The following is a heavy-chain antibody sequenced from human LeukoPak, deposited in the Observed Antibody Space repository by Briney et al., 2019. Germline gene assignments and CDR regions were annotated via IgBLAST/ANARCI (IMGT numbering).Heavy chain of an antibody. J-gene: IGHJ1*01. CDR2: INPSGGNT. Sequence: ASVKVSCKASGYTFTSYYMHWVRQAPGQGLEWMGLINPSGGNTSYAQKFQGRVTITRDTSTSTVSIELSTLRSEDTAVSSCASADYYDSSRYYGNEYSQPWGQGTLVTVSS. CDR1: GYTFTSYY. D-gene: IGHD3-22*01. CDR3: ASADYYDSSRYYGNEYSQP. V-gene: IGHV1-46*01.